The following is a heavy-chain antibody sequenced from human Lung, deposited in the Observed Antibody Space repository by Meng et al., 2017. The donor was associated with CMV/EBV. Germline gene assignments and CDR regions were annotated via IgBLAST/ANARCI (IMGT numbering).Heavy chain of an antibody. CDR2: INAYNGDT. V-gene: IGHV1-18*01. CDR1: GYTFTNYG. J-gene: IGHJ4*02. D-gene: IGHD1-26*01. CDR3: ARVEVGITSGDY. Sequence: QLVQSVGGVKKLWAPAKFSCKASGYTFTNYGITWVRQAPGQGLEWMGWINAYNGDTNYAQTLQGRVTMTTDTSTSTAYMELRSLRSDDTAVYYCARVEVGITSGDYWGQGTLVTVPS.